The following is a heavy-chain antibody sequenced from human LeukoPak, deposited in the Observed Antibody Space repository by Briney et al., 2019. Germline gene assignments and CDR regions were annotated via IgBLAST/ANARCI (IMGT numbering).Heavy chain of an antibody. Sequence: SETLSLTCAVYGGSFSGYYWSWIRQPPGKGLEWIGEINHSGSTNYNPSLKNRVTISVDTSKNQFSLKLSSVTAADTAVCYCARMTDCSSTSCSNFDYWGQGTLVTVSS. V-gene: IGHV4-34*01. D-gene: IGHD2-2*01. J-gene: IGHJ4*02. CDR1: GGSFSGYY. CDR2: INHSGST. CDR3: ARMTDCSSTSCSNFDY.